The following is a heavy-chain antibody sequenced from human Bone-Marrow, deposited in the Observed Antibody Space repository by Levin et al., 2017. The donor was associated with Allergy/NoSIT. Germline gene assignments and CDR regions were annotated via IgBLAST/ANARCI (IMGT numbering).Heavy chain of an antibody. Sequence: GGSLRLSCAASGFTFSNYGLHWVRQAPGKGLEWVAVTRYDESKTYYADSVKGRFTISRDNSKNTLYLQMNGLRVEYTAIYYCARDPSPYSNYVANWFDHWGQGTLVTVSS. J-gene: IGHJ5*02. V-gene: IGHV3-33*01. CDR1: GFTFSNYG. D-gene: IGHD4-11*01. CDR3: ARDPSPYSNYVANWFDH. CDR2: TRYDESKT.